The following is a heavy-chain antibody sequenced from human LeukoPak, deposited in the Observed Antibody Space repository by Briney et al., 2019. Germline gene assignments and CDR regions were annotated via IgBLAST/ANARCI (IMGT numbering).Heavy chain of an antibody. D-gene: IGHD1-26*01. CDR1: GGSISSYY. CDR3: ARGKVGANHDPD. CDR2: IYHSGST. J-gene: IGHJ4*02. V-gene: IGHV4-59*08. Sequence: PSETLSLTCTVSGGSISSYYWSWIRQPPGKGLEWIGSIYHSGSTYYNPSLKSRVTISVDTSKNQFSLKLSSVTAADTAVYYCARGKVGANHDPDWGQGTLVTVSS.